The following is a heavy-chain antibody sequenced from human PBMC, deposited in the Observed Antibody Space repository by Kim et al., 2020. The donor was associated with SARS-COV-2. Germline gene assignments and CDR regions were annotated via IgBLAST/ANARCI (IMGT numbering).Heavy chain of an antibody. D-gene: IGHD2-2*01. V-gene: IGHV4-34*01. Sequence: SETLSLTCAVYGGSFSGYYWSWIRQPPGKGLEWIGEINHSGSTNYNPSLKSRVTISVDTSKNQFSLKLSSVTAADTAVYYCARGPLRDDVVVPARGFDYWGQGTLVTVSS. CDR1: GGSFSGYY. CDR3: ARGPLRDDVVVPARGFDY. CDR2: INHSGST. J-gene: IGHJ4*02.